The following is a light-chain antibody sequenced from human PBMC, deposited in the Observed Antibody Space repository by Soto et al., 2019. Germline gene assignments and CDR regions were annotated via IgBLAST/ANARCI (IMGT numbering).Light chain of an antibody. V-gene: IGKV3-20*01. J-gene: IGKJ1*01. Sequence: ETVLTQSPATLSLSPGERATLSCRASQSISTYLAWYQQKPGQAPRLVISGASSRTSGIPDRFSASGSGTDFTLTISRLEPEDFAVYYCQQYTGAPLTFGQGTKVDIK. CDR1: QSISTY. CDR3: QQYTGAPLT. CDR2: GAS.